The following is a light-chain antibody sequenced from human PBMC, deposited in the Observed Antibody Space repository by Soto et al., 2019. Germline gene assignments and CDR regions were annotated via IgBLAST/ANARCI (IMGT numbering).Light chain of an antibody. CDR2: RVS. Sequence: DAVLTQTPLSSPVTLGQPATISCRSTQSLVHSDGNTYVSWLQQRPAQSPRLLIYRVSNRFSGVPDRFSGAGAGTDFTLTISRVEPEDVAVYYCAQETHFPRTFGQGTKVEI. CDR1: QSLVHSDGNTY. J-gene: IGKJ1*01. V-gene: IGKV2-24*01. CDR3: AQETHFPRT.